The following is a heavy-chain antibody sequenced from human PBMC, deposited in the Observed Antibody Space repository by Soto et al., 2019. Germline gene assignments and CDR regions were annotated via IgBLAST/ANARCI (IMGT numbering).Heavy chain of an antibody. J-gene: IGHJ5*02. D-gene: IGHD2-2*01. CDR1: GGSISSGGYY. CDR2: IYYSGST. Sequence: SETLSLTCTVSGGSISSGGYYWSWIRQHPGKGLEWIGYIYYSGSTYYNPSLKSRVTISVDTSKNQFSLKLSSVTAADTAVYFCARDPSSSTSGSLEPWCQGTLVTVSS. V-gene: IGHV4-31*03. CDR3: ARDPSSSTSGSLEP.